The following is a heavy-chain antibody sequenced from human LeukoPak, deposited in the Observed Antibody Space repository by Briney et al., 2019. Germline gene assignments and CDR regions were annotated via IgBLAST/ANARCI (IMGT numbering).Heavy chain of an antibody. Sequence: GASVKVSCKASGYTFTGYYMHWVRQAPGQGLEWMGWISANSGGTNYAQKFQGRVTMTRDTSISTAYMELSRLISDDTAVYYCARDPGALLWFGELSSSNWFDPWGQGTLVTVSS. D-gene: IGHD3-10*01. CDR2: ISANSGGT. J-gene: IGHJ5*02. CDR3: ARDPGALLWFGELSSSNWFDP. V-gene: IGHV1-2*02. CDR1: GYTFTGYY.